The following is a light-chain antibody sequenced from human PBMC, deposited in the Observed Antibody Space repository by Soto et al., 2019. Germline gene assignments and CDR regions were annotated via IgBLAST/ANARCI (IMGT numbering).Light chain of an antibody. CDR2: DAS. J-gene: IGKJ1*01. V-gene: IGKV1-5*01. CDR1: QSFSSW. Sequence: DIQMTQSPSTLSASAGDRVTITCRASQSFSSWLAWYQQKPGKAPKLLIYDASSLESGVPSRFSGSGSGTEFTLTISSLQPDDFATYYCQQYNSYPWTFGQGTKVDIK. CDR3: QQYNSYPWT.